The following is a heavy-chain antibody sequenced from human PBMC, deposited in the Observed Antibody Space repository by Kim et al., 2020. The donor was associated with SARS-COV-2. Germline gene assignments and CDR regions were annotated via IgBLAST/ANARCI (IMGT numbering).Heavy chain of an antibody. CDR2: ISGSGGST. V-gene: IGHV3-23*01. D-gene: IGHD3-22*01. J-gene: IGHJ4*02. CDR1: GFTFSSYA. CDR3: AKDLYPPHSLNYYDSSGYGKY. Sequence: GGSLRLSCAASGFTFSSYAMSWVRQAPGKGLEWVSAISGSGGSTYYADSVKGRFTISRDNSKNTLYLQMNSLRAEDTAVYYCAKDLYPPHSLNYYDSSGYGKYWGQGTLVTVSS.